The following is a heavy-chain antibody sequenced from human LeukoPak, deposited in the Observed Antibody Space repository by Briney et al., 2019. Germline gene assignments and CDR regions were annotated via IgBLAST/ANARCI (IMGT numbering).Heavy chain of an antibody. D-gene: IGHD3-9*01. CDR1: GYTFTSYG. J-gene: IGHJ4*02. V-gene: IGHV1-18*01. CDR2: ISAYNGNT. CDR3: ARTYYDILTGYYTDY. Sequence: GASVKVSCKASGYTFTSYGISWVRQAPGQGLEWMGWISAYNGNTNYAQKLQGRVTMTTDTSTSTAYMELRSLRSDDTAVHYCARTYYDILTGYYTDYWGQGTLVTVSS.